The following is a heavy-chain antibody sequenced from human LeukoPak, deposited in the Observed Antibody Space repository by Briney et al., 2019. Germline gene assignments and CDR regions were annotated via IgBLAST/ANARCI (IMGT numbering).Heavy chain of an antibody. CDR1: GLIVSSNF. CDR3: ARELGEALHYFDY. Sequence: GGSLRLSCAPSGLIVSSNFMSCVRQVPGKGLEWVATLYSYGTTYYADSVKGRFTISRDNSKNTLYLQMNSLRAEDTALYYCARELGEALHYFDYWGRGSLVTVSS. D-gene: IGHD2-21*01. V-gene: IGHV3-53*01. CDR2: LYSYGTT. J-gene: IGHJ4*02.